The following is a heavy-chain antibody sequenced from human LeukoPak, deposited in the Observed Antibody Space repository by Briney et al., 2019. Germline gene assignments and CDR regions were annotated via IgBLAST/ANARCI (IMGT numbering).Heavy chain of an antibody. V-gene: IGHV1-2*02. Sequence: ASVEVSCKTSGYSFNDYYLHWVRQAPGQGLEWMGWINPNSGRTHYAPKFQGRVTLTTDTSITTAYMELSSLISGHTALYYCARDSSDILTGYYHFWGQGTLVTVSS. CDR3: ARDSSDILTGYYHF. CDR2: INPNSGRT. CDR1: GYSFNDYY. J-gene: IGHJ4*02. D-gene: IGHD3-9*01.